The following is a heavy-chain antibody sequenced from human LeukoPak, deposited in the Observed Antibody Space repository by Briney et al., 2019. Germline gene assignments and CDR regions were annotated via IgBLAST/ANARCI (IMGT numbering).Heavy chain of an antibody. V-gene: IGHV3-48*03. D-gene: IGHD4-17*01. Sequence: GGSLRLSCAASGFTFSTYEMNWVRQAPGKGLEGISYISSSGSNIYYADSVKGRFTISRDNAKNSLYLQMNSLRAEDTAVYYCARDLDPNHLEYGDYARAYWGQGTLLTVSS. CDR1: GFTFSTYE. J-gene: IGHJ4*02. CDR3: ARDLDPNHLEYGDYARAY. CDR2: ISSSGSNI.